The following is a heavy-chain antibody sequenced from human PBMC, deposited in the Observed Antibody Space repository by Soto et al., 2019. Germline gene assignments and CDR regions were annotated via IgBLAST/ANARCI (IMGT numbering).Heavy chain of an antibody. D-gene: IGHD2-15*01. V-gene: IGHV1-46*01. CDR1: RYTFTNFY. J-gene: IGHJ6*02. Sequence: ASVKVSCKASRYTFTNFYIHWLRQAPGQGLEWMGIINPSGGSTTYPQKFQGRVTMTRDTSTSTVHMELITLRSEDTAVYYCARDGCSGGSCYRDHYYGMDVWGQGTTVTVSS. CDR3: ARDGCSGGSCYRDHYYGMDV. CDR2: INPSGGST.